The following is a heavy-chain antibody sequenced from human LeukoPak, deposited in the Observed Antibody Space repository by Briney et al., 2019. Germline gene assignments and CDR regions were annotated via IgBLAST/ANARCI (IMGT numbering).Heavy chain of an antibody. CDR2: LYTSGST. CDR3: ARDGGYRRGYFDY. V-gene: IGHV4-61*09. Sequence: NPSETLSLTCTVSGCSISSGSYYWSWIRQPAGKGLEWIGHLYTSGSTYYNPSLNSRITISVDTSKNQFSLRLSSVTAADTAVYYCARDGGYRRGYFDYWGQGTLVTVSP. CDR1: GCSISSGSYY. D-gene: IGHD6-25*01. J-gene: IGHJ4*02.